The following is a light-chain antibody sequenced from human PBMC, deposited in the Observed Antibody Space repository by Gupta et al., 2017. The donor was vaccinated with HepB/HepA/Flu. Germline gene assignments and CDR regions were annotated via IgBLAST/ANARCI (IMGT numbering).Light chain of an antibody. CDR2: GAS. V-gene: IGKV3-20*01. CDR3: QQYGSSPPVT. Sequence: DMVFTQSPVTLSLSPGERATLSCRASQSVSSSYLAWYQQKPGQAPRLLIYGASSRATGIPDRFSGSGSGTDFTLTISRLEPEDFAVYYCQQYGSSPPVTFGGGTKVEIK. J-gene: IGKJ4*01. CDR1: QSVSSSY.